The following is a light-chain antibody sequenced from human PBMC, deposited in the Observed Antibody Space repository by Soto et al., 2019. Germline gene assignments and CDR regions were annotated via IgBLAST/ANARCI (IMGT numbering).Light chain of an antibody. J-gene: IGLJ2*01. CDR3: QSYDSSLSGVV. Sequence: QSALTQPPSASGSPGQSVAISCTGTSSDVGGYNYVSWYQQLPGTAPKLLIYGDTNRPSGVPDRFSGSKSGTSASLAITGLQAEDEADYYCQSYDSSLSGVVFGGGTKLTVL. CDR1: SSDVGGYNY. V-gene: IGLV2-8*01. CDR2: GDT.